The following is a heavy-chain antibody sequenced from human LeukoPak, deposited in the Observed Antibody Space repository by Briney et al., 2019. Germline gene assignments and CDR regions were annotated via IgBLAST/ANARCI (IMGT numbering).Heavy chain of an antibody. D-gene: IGHD2-2*01. V-gene: IGHV3-23*01. CDR2: IIGSGGST. CDR1: GSTFSSYA. Sequence: PGGSLSLPCAAAGSTFSSYALGWVRQPPGKGREWVSAIIGSGGSTSYADTVKGRFSISRDNTKNTLYLQLNSLRAEDTAVYYCAKEKAAYCSSTSCFDGYDYWGQGTLVTVPS. CDR3: AKEKAAYCSSTSCFDGYDY. J-gene: IGHJ4*02.